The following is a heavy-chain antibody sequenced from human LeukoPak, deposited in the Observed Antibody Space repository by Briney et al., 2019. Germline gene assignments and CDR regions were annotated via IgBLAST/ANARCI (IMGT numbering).Heavy chain of an antibody. D-gene: IGHD3-22*01. J-gene: IGHJ4*02. V-gene: IGHV3-23*01. Sequence: GGSLGLSCAASGFTFSSYAMSWVRQAPGKGLEWVSAISGSGGSTYYADSAKGRFTISRDNSKNTLYLQMNSLRAEDTAQYYCAKDDSTGYPTYYFDYWGQGTLVTVSS. CDR2: ISGSGGST. CDR1: GFTFSSYA. CDR3: AKDDSTGYPTYYFDY.